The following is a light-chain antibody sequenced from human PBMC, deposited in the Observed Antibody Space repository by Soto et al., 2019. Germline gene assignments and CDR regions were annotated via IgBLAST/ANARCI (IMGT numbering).Light chain of an antibody. CDR1: QSVSSN. J-gene: IGKJ5*01. Sequence: EIMITPSPATLSLSPGERATLFCRASQSVSSNLAWYQQKPGQAPRLLIYGASTRATGIPARFSGSESGTEFTLTISSLQSEDFAVYYCHHYHNWPMTFGQGTRLEIK. V-gene: IGKV3-15*01. CDR3: HHYHNWPMT. CDR2: GAS.